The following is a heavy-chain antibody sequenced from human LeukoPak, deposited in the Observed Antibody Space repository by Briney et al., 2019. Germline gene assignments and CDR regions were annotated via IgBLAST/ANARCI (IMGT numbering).Heavy chain of an antibody. CDR3: ATWAFYHNLDV. CDR1: GFTIGPYA. CDR2: VKADGSGT. Sequence: GGSLRLSCAASGFTIGPYAMYWVRQGPGRGLEWVSVVKADGSGTFYADSVRGRFTTSRDNSKNSLYLQMNSLTSEDTALYYCATWAFYHNLDVWGQGTTVIVSS. V-gene: IGHV3-43*02. D-gene: IGHD2/OR15-2a*01. J-gene: IGHJ6*02.